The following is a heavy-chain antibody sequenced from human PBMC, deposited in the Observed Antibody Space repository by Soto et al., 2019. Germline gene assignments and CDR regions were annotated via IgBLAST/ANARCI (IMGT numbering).Heavy chain of an antibody. V-gene: IGHV1-18*01. Sequence: ASLKVSCKASGYTFTSYGISWVRQAPGQGLEWMGWISAYNGNTNYAQKLQGRVTMTTDTSTSTAYMELRSLRSDDTAVYYCASVSCSRYGDYAFDFWGQGTLDTGSS. CDR1: GYTFTSYG. CDR3: ASVSCSRYGDYAFDF. CDR2: ISAYNGNT. D-gene: IGHD4-17*01. J-gene: IGHJ4*02.